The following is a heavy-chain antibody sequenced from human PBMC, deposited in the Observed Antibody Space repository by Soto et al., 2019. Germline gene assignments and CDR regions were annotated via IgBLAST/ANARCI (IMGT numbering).Heavy chain of an antibody. V-gene: IGHV3-7*01. Sequence: EVQLVDSGGGLVQPGGSLRLSCAASGFTFTDHWMYWVRQAPGKGLEWVAYIKQDGSETNYVDSVKGRFTISRDNAKNSLYLQMDSLRDEDTAVYYCVKISWTVDGVHWGQGSLVTVSS. CDR3: VKISWTVDGVH. CDR1: GFTFTDHW. CDR2: IKQDGSET. D-gene: IGHD1-1*01. J-gene: IGHJ4*02.